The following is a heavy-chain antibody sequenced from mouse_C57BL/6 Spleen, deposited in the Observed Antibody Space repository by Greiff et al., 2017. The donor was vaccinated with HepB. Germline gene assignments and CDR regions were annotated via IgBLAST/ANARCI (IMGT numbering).Heavy chain of an antibody. D-gene: IGHD6-5*01. CDR3: ARSRAYEYYAMDY. V-gene: IGHV1-50*01. CDR2: LDPSDSYT. Sequence: QVQLQQPGAELVKPGASVKLSCKASGYTFTSYWMQWVKQRPGQGLEWIGELDPSDSYTNYNQKFQGKATLTVDTSSSTAYMQLSSLTSEASAVYYCARSRAYEYYAMDYWGQGTSFTVSS. CDR1: GYTFTSYW. J-gene: IGHJ4*01.